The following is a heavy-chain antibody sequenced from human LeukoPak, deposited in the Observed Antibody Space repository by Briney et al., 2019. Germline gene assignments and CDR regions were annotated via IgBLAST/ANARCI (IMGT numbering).Heavy chain of an antibody. V-gene: IGHV4-59*01. D-gene: IGHD3-16*01. CDR3: AGGGTNHFDY. Sequence: PSETLSPTCTVSGGSISSYYWSWIRQPPGKGLEWIGYIYYSGSTNYNPSLKSRVTISVDTSKNQFSLKLSSVTAADTAVYYCAGGGTNHFDYWGQGTLVTVSS. CDR2: IYYSGST. J-gene: IGHJ4*02. CDR1: GGSISSYY.